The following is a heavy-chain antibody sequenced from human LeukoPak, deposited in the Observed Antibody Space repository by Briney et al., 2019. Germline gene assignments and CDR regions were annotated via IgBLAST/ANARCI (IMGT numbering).Heavy chain of an antibody. D-gene: IGHD3-22*01. CDR3: AAAAIYYDSSGES. V-gene: IGHV1-58*01. CDR1: GFTFTSSA. J-gene: IGHJ4*02. Sequence: GASVKVSCKASGFTFTSSAVQWVRQARGQRLEWIGWIVVGSGNTNYAQKFQERVTITRDMSTSTAYMELSSLRSEDTAVYYCAAAAIYYDSSGESWGQGTLVTVSS. CDR2: IVVGSGNT.